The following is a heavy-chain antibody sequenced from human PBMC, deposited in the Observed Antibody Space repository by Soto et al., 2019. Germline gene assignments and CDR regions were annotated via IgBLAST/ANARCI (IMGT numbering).Heavy chain of an antibody. D-gene: IGHD5-18*01. CDR2: ISYDGSNK. CDR1: GFTFSRYG. V-gene: IGHV3-30*18. CDR3: AKDLVDTAMGLDY. J-gene: IGHJ4*02. Sequence: QVQLVESGGGVVQPGRSLRLSCAASGFTFSRYGMHWVRQAPGKGLEWVAVISYDGSNKYYADSVKGRFTISRDNSKNTLYLQMNSLRAEDTAVYYCAKDLVDTAMGLDYWGQGTLVTVSS.